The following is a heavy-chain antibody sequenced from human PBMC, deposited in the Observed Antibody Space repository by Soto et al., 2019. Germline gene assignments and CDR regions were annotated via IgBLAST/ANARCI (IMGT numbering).Heavy chain of an antibody. Sequence: QVDLVQSGAEVKKPGSSVKVSCKASGGTFGNYAISWVRQAPGQGLEWMGGIVPIFTAPNYAQKFQGRVTITADKSTNTVYMELSSLRSEDTAVYYCAREGFSGSYLAYWGQGTLVTVSS. CDR1: GGTFGNYA. D-gene: IGHD1-26*01. J-gene: IGHJ4*02. V-gene: IGHV1-69*06. CDR3: AREGFSGSYLAY. CDR2: IVPIFTAP.